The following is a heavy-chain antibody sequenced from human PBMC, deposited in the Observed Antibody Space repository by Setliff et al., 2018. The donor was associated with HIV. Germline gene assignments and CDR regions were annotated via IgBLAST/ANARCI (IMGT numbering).Heavy chain of an antibody. CDR1: GDSINTHC. CDR2: ISHSGNT. V-gene: IGHV4-59*11. Sequence: ASETLSLTCTVSGDSINTHCWSWIRQPPGKGLEWIGCISHSGNTNFNPSLNSRVTISLDTSKNQFSLKVTSVTAADTAVYYCARTVRREFRTNVGDHYYFYMDVWGKGTTVTVSS. J-gene: IGHJ6*03. D-gene: IGHD3-3*01. CDR3: ARTVRREFRTNVGDHYYFYMDV.